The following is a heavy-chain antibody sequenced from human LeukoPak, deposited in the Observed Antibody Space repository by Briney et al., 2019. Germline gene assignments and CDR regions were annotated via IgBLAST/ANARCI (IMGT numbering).Heavy chain of an antibody. V-gene: IGHV3-23*01. J-gene: IGHJ4*02. CDR2: ISDSDGST. Sequence: GGSLRLSCAASGFTFSSYAMSWVRQAPGKGLEWVSTISDSDGSTYYADSVKGRFTISRDNSKNTLYLQMNSLRAEDTAVYYCARDVGSYFDYWGQGTLVTVSS. CDR1: GFTFSSYA. D-gene: IGHD1-26*01. CDR3: ARDVGSYFDY.